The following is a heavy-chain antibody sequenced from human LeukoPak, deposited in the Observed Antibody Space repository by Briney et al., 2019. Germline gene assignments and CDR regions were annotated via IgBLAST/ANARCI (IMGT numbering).Heavy chain of an antibody. Sequence: TGGSVPLLRAASGFPYSTYLVHWVRQAPGKGLVWVSHIKSDGSRTTYADSVKGRFTISRDNAKNTLYLQMNSLRAEDTAVYYCAIDRGITQDYWGQ. CDR1: GFPYSTYL. CDR2: IKSDGSRT. J-gene: IGHJ4*02. V-gene: IGHV3-74*01. D-gene: IGHD5-12*01. CDR3: AIDRGITQDY.